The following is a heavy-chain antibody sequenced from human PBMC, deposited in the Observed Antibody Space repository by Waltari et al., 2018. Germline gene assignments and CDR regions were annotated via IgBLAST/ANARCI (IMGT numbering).Heavy chain of an antibody. CDR3: ARDRSVDV. J-gene: IGHJ6*04. CDR1: GFTFSSYS. CDR2: ISSSSSYI. Sequence: EVQLVESGGGLVKPGGSLRLSCAASGFTFSSYSMNWVRQAPGKGLKWVSSISSSSSYINYADSVKGRCTNSRDNAKNSLELQMNSLRAEDTAVYYCARDRSVDVWGKGTTVTVSS. V-gene: IGHV3-21*01.